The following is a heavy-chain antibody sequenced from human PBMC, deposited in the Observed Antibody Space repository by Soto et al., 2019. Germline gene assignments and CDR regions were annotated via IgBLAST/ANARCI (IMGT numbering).Heavy chain of an antibody. D-gene: IGHD3-10*01. CDR2: IYYSGST. CDR1: GGSISSYY. J-gene: IGHJ6*02. Sequence: SETLSLTCTVSGGSISSYYWSWIRQPPGKGLEWIGYIYYSGSTYYNPSLKSRVTISVDTSKNQFSLKLSSVTAADTAVYYCARHGGGTMVRGVITPYYYYYGMDVWGQGTTVS. V-gene: IGHV4-59*04. CDR3: ARHGGGTMVRGVITPYYYYYGMDV.